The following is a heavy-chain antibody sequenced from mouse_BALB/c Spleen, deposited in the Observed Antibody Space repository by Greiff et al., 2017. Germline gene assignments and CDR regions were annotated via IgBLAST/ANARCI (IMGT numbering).Heavy chain of an antibody. CDR1: GYTFTSYY. Sequence: QVQLQQSGAELVKPGASVKLSCKASGYTFTSYYMYWVKQRPGQGLEWIGEINPSNGGTNFNEKFKSKATLTVDKSSSTAYMQLSSLTSEDSAVYYCTRSGYYDYPWFAYWGQGTLVTVSA. J-gene: IGHJ3*01. CDR2: INPSNGGT. D-gene: IGHD2-4*01. CDR3: TRSGYYDYPWFAY. V-gene: IGHV1S81*02.